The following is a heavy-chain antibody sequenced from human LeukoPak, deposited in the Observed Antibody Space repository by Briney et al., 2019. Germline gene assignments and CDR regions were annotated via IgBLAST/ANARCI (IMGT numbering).Heavy chain of an antibody. D-gene: IGHD2/OR15-2a*01. J-gene: IGHJ4*02. CDR2: FNPNSGGT. CDR1: GYTFTDYY. Sequence: ASVKVSCKASGYTFTDYYLHWVRQAPGQGLEWMGRFNPNSGGTDYAQMFQGRVTMTRDTSINTAYMELSGLRSDDTAVYYCARDASTTRVISASENWGQGTLVTVSS. CDR3: ARDASTTRVISASEN. V-gene: IGHV1-2*02.